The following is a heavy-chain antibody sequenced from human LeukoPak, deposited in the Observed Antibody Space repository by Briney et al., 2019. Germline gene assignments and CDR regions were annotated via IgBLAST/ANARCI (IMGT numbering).Heavy chain of an antibody. Sequence: PGGSLRPSCAVSGFTFSYYDMNWVRQAPGKGLEWVSYISSGSGTMFYADSVKGRFTISRDNANNSLYLEMNSLRAEDTAVYYCASGSAWHAYWGQGTLVSVSS. J-gene: IGHJ4*02. CDR3: ASGSAWHAY. CDR2: ISSGSGTM. CDR1: GFTFSYYD. V-gene: IGHV3-48*01. D-gene: IGHD1-26*01.